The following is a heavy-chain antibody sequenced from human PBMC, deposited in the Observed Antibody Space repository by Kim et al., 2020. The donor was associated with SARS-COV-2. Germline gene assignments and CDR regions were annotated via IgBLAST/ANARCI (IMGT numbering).Heavy chain of an antibody. J-gene: IGHJ4*02. Sequence: SETLSLTCAVYGGSFSGYYWSWIRQPPGKGLEWIGEINHSGSTNYNPSLKSRVTISVDTSKNQFSLKLSSVTAADTAVYYCARGGYSYGYWASTLSFDYWGQGTLVTVSS. CDR2: INHSGST. D-gene: IGHD5-18*01. CDR3: ARGGYSYGYWASTLSFDY. CDR1: GGSFSGYY. V-gene: IGHV4-34*01.